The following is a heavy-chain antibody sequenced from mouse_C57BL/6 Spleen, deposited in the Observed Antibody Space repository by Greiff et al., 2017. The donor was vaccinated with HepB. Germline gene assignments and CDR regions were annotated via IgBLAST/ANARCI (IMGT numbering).Heavy chain of an antibody. J-gene: IGHJ1*03. CDR1: GYTFTGYW. CDR3: ARSFIYYGSSYDWYFDV. Sequence: QVQLQQSGAELMKPGASVKLSCKATGYTFTGYWIEWVKQRPGHGLEWIGEILPGSGSTNYNEKFKGKATFTADTSSNTAYMQLSSLTTEDSAIYYCARSFIYYGSSYDWYFDVWGTGTTVTVSS. D-gene: IGHD1-1*01. V-gene: IGHV1-9*01. CDR2: ILPGSGST.